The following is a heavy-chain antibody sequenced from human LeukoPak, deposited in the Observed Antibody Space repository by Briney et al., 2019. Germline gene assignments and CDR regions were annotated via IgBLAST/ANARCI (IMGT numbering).Heavy chain of an antibody. V-gene: IGHV3-13*01. CDR1: GFTLVSHD. CDR2: VSSGFHA. Sequence: GGSLRLSCTASGFTLVSHDMHWVRQIPGQGLEWVAAVSSGFHAFFADCVQGRFTVSREDARNSLYLQMNSLRAGDTAVYYCVREARGYHYTYFDYWGQGTLVTVSS. CDR3: VREARGYHYTYFDY. J-gene: IGHJ4*02. D-gene: IGHD5-18*01.